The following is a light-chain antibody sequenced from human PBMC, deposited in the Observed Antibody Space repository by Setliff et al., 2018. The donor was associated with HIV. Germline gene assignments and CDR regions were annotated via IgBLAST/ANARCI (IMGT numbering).Light chain of an antibody. CDR2: DVN. CDR3: SSFAGRLHV. CDR1: NSDIGSYNF. V-gene: IGLV2-23*02. Sequence: QSVLTQPASVSGSPGQSITVSCTGTNSDIGSYNFVSWYQQHPGKAPKLILFDVNKRPSGVSDRFSGSKSGNTASLTISGLQAEDEADYYCSSFAGRLHVFGTGTKVTVL. J-gene: IGLJ1*01.